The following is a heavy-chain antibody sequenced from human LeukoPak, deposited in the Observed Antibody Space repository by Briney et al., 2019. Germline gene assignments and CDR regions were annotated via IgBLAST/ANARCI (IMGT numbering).Heavy chain of an antibody. D-gene: IGHD3-22*01. J-gene: IGHJ4*02. CDR3: AKDPVYYYDSSMDY. CDR2: ISGSGGST. Sequence: GGSLRLSCAASGFTFSSYAMSWVRQAPGKGLEWVSAISGSGGSTYYADSVKGRFTISRDNSKNTLYLQMSSLRAEDTAVYYCAKDPVYYYDSSMDYWGQGTLVTVSS. V-gene: IGHV3-23*01. CDR1: GFTFSSYA.